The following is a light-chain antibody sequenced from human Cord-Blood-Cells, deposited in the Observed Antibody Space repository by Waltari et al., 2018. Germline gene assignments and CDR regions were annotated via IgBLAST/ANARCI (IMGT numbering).Light chain of an antibody. CDR2: DVS. V-gene: IGLV2-11*01. J-gene: IGLJ3*02. CDR3: CSYAGSYAWV. CDR1: SSDAGGYTY. Sequence: QSALTQPRSVSGPPGQSVTISCTRTSSDAGGYTYVSWYQHHPGKAPKLMLYDVSKRPSGVPDRFSGSKSGNTASLTISGLQAEDEADYYCCSYAGSYAWVFGGGTKLTVL.